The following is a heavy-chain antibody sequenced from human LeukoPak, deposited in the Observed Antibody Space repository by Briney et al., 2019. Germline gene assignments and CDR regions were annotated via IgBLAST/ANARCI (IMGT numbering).Heavy chain of an antibody. V-gene: IGHV4-34*01. Sequence: SETLSLTCAVYGGSFSGYYWSWIRQPPGKGLEWIGEINHSGSTNYNPSLKSRVTISVDTSKNQFSLKLRSVTAADTAVYYCARGRITMVRGVSRSPYYFDYWGQGTLVTVSS. CDR2: INHSGST. CDR1: GGSFSGYY. J-gene: IGHJ4*02. CDR3: ARGRITMVRGVSRSPYYFDY. D-gene: IGHD3-10*01.